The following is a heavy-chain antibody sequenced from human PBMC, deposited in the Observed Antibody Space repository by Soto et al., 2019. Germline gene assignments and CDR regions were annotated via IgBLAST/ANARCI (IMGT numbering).Heavy chain of an antibody. J-gene: IGHJ5*02. V-gene: IGHV1-46*03. Sequence: GASVKVSCKASGYTFTSHYMHWVRQAPGQGLEWMGIINPSGGSTSYAQKFQGRVTMTRDTSTSTVYMELSSLRSEDTAVYYCARDPVPLYSSGGIGWFDPWGQGTLVTVSS. CDR2: INPSGGST. CDR3: ARDPVPLYSSGGIGWFDP. CDR1: GYTFTSHY. D-gene: IGHD6-19*01.